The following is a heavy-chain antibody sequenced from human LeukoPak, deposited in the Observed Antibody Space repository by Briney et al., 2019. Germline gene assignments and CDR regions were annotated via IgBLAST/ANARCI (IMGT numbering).Heavy chain of an antibody. Sequence: PSETLSLTCAVYGGSFSGYYWSWIRQPPGKGLEWIGEINHSGSTNYNPSLKSRVTISVDTSTNQFSLNLSSVTAADTAVYYCARALDYGDYEGLGYWGQGTLVTVSS. CDR1: GGSFSGYY. CDR2: INHSGST. V-gene: IGHV4-34*01. CDR3: ARALDYGDYEGLGY. D-gene: IGHD4-17*01. J-gene: IGHJ4*02.